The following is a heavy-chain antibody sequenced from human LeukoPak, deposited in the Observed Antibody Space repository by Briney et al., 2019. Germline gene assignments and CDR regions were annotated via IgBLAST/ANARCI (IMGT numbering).Heavy chain of an antibody. V-gene: IGHV4-59*01. Sequence: PSETLSLTCTVSGGSISSYYWSWIRQAPGKGLEWIGYIYHSGSTNYNPSLKSRVSISVDTSENQFSLKLSSVTAADTAVYYCARTYPEINDRSSWYLPSCYFDYWGQGTLVTVSS. J-gene: IGHJ4*02. CDR1: GGSISSYY. D-gene: IGHD6-13*01. CDR2: IYHSGST. CDR3: ARTYPEINDRSSWYLPSCYFDY.